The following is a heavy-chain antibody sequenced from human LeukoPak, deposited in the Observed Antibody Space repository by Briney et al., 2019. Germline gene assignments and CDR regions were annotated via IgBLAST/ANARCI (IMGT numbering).Heavy chain of an antibody. V-gene: IGHV4-61*01. CDR1: GGSVSSGSYY. Sequence: SETLSLTCTVSGGSVSSGSYYWSWIRQPPGKGLEWLGYIYYSGSTNYNPSLKSRVTISVDTSKNQFSLKLSSVTAADTAVYYCARHKSSGSYPLDYWGQGILVTVSS. D-gene: IGHD3-22*01. J-gene: IGHJ4*02. CDR3: ARHKSSGSYPLDY. CDR2: IYYSGST.